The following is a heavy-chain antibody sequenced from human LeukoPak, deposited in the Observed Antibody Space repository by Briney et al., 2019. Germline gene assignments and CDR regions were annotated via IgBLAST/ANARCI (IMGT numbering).Heavy chain of an antibody. Sequence: PSETLSLTCTVSRGSISGYHWTSIRPPPGKGREWIGYIHYGGTTNYSPSLKSRVTISLDTSKNQFSLDLRSVTAADTAVYYCAGGRWNFDYWGQGSLVTVSS. CDR3: AGGRWNFDY. J-gene: IGHJ4*02. D-gene: IGHD2-15*01. V-gene: IGHV4-59*01. CDR1: RGSISGYH. CDR2: IHYGGTT.